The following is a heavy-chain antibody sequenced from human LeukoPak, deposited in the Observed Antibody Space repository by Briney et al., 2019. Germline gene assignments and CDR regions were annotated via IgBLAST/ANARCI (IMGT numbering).Heavy chain of an antibody. D-gene: IGHD6-19*01. J-gene: IGHJ3*02. V-gene: IGHV3-9*01. CDR2: INWNSGSI. CDR3: ARDRAVADKDAFDI. CDR1: GFTFDDYA. Sequence: PGGSLRLSCAASGFTFDDYAMHWVRQAPGKGLEWVSGINWNSGSIGYADSVKGRFTISRDNAKNSLYLQMNSLRAEDTAVYYCARDRAVADKDAFDIWGQGTMVTVSS.